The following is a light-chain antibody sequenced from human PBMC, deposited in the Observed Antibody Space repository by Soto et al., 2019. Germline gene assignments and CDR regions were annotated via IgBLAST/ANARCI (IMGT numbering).Light chain of an antibody. CDR1: QSVSSSY. CDR2: GAS. CDR3: QRYDSSLYT. Sequence: EIVLTQSPGTLSLSPGERVTLSCRASQSVSSSYLAWYQQKPGQAPRLLIYGASTRATGIPDMCSGSGSGTDFSLTISRLEPEDFAVYYCQRYDSSLYTFGQGTKLEIK. V-gene: IGKV3-20*01. J-gene: IGKJ2*01.